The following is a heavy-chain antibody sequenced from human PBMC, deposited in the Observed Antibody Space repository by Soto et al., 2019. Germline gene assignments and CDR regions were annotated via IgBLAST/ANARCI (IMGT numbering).Heavy chain of an antibody. V-gene: IGHV3-74*01. Sequence: PGGSLRLSCAGSGFTFSTYWMHWVRQAPGKELVWVSRINSDGGTTTYADSVKGRFTVSRDNAQNTLYLQVNSLRAEDTAVYYCASCHSDSSLYCYEFLDLWGQGTPVTVSS. CDR1: GFTFSTYW. J-gene: IGHJ6*02. CDR3: ASCHSDSSLYCYEFLDL. CDR2: INSDGGTT. D-gene: IGHD6-6*01.